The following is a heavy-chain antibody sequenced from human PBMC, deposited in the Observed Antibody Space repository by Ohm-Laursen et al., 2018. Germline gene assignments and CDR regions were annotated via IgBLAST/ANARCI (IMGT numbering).Heavy chain of an antibody. CDR2: IIPIFGTA. CDR3: ARGGRYYDFWSGYYLDY. V-gene: IGHV1-69*01. D-gene: IGHD3-3*01. Sequence: GSSVKVSCKASGGTFSSYAISWVRQAPGQGLEWMGGIIPIFGTANYAQKFQGRVTITADESTSTAYMELSSLRSEDTAVYYCARGGRYYDFWSGYYLDYWGQGTLVTVSS. CDR1: GGTFSSYA. J-gene: IGHJ4*02.